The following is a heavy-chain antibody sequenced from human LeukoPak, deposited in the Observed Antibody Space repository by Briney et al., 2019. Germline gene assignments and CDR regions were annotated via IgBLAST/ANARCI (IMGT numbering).Heavy chain of an antibody. Sequence: GASVKVSCKASGGTFSSYAISWVRQAPGQGLEWMGRTIPILDITNYAQKFQGRVTITADKSTSTAYMELSSLRSDDTAVYSCARDLNTVPLHYYGSGSYMGFDPWGQGTLVTVSS. CDR1: GGTFSSYA. J-gene: IGHJ5*02. D-gene: IGHD3-10*01. V-gene: IGHV1-69*04. CDR3: ARDLNTVPLHYYGSGSYMGFDP. CDR2: TIPILDIT.